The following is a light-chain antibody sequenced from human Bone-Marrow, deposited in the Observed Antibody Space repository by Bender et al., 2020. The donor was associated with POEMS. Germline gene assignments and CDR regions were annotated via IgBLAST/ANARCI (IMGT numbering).Light chain of an antibody. J-gene: IGLJ2*01. CDR1: KLGDKY. V-gene: IGLV3-1*01. CDR2: YDN. CDR3: QAWDKNAVI. Sequence: SYELTQPPSVSVSPGQTASITCSGDKLGDKYVFWYQQRPGHSPVLVIYYDNKRPSGIPERFSGSNSGGTATLTISGTQAMDEADYYCQAWDKNAVIFGRGTKLTVL.